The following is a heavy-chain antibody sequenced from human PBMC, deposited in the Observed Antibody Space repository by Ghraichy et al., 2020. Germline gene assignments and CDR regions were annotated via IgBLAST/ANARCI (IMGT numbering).Heavy chain of an antibody. D-gene: IGHD4-17*01. Sequence: ASVKVSCKASGYTFTGYFMHWVRQAPGQGLEWMGWINPNSGNTNYAQRFQGRVTMTRDTSISTAYMELSRLRSDDTAVYYCARGGRYGDFVGWFDPWGQGTLVTVSS. V-gene: IGHV1-2*02. CDR3: ARGGRYGDFVGWFDP. CDR2: INPNSGNT. J-gene: IGHJ5*02. CDR1: GYTFTGYF.